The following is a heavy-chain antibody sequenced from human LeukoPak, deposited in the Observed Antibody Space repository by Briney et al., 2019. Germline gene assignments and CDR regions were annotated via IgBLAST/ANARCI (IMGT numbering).Heavy chain of an antibody. V-gene: IGHV3-21*01. D-gene: IGHD6-6*01. CDR2: ISSSSSYI. CDR3: ARARSSSSGDY. Sequence: GSLRLSCAAPGFTFRSYSMNWVRHAPGKGLEWVSSISSSSSYIYYADSVKGRFTISRDNAKNSLYLQMNSLRAEDTAVYYCARARSSSSGDYWGQGTLVTVSS. CDR1: GFTFRSYS. J-gene: IGHJ4*02.